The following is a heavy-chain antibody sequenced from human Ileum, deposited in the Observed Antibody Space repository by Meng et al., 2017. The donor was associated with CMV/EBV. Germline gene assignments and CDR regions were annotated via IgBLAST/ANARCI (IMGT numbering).Heavy chain of an antibody. CDR2: IYTSGNT. V-gene: IGHV4-61*02. CDR1: GRSISSRSHY. D-gene: IGHD5-18*01. Sequence: GRSISSRSHYWSWIRQPAGKGLEWIGRIYTSGNTNYNPSLKSRVTMSVDPSNNQFSLKLSSVTAADTALYYCARGPSEYTYGFYFESWGQGTLVTVSS. CDR3: ARGPSEYTYGFYFES. J-gene: IGHJ4*02.